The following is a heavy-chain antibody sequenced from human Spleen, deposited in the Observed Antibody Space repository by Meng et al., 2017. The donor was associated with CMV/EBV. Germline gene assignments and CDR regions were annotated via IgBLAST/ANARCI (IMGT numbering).Heavy chain of an antibody. CDR3: ARAGRSSGWDDYDY. CDR2: INPNSGGT. J-gene: IGHJ4*02. CDR1: GYTFTGYS. D-gene: IGHD6-19*01. V-gene: IGHV1-2*02. Sequence: ASVKVSCKASGYTFTGYSIHWVRQAPGQGLEWMGWINPNSGGTNYAQKFQGRVTLTRDTSISTAYMELSRLRSDDTAVYYCARAGRSSGWDDYDYWGQGTLVTVSS.